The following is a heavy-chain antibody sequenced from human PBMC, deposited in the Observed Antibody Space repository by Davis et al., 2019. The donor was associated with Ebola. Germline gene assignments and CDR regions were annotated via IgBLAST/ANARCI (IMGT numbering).Heavy chain of an antibody. D-gene: IGHD6-19*01. CDR2: IPYDGRNK. V-gene: IGHV3-30*18. J-gene: IGHJ6*04. CDR3: AKGGSGWPSDYSYGMGV. CDR1: AFTFTSYG. Sequence: SLTPSCPPSAFTFTSYGTHWVRQAPGNGLEWVAAIPYDGRNKYYADSVKGRLTIPRDTSKNTAYRQMNSLRVEDTAVYYCAKGGSGWPSDYSYGMGVWGKGTTVTVSS.